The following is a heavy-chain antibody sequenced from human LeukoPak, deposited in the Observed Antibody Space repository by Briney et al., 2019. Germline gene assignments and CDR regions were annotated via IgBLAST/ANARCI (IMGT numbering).Heavy chain of an antibody. CDR1: GYTFTSYG. V-gene: IGHV1-18*01. D-gene: IGHD6-19*01. Sequence: GASVKVSCKASGYTFTSYGISWVRQAPGQGLEWMGWISAYNGNTNYAQKLQGRVTMTTDTSTSTAYMELRSLRSDDTAVYYCARAMTTISSGWHRNWGQGTLVTVSS. CDR3: ARAMTTISSGWHRN. J-gene: IGHJ4*02. CDR2: ISAYNGNT.